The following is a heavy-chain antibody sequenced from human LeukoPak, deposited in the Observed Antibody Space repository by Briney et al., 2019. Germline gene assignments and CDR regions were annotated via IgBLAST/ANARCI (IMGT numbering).Heavy chain of an antibody. J-gene: IGHJ6*03. Sequence: ASVKVSCKASGYTFTGYYMHCVRQAPGQGLEWMGWINPNSGGTNYAQKFQDRVTMTRDTSISTAYMELSRLRSDDTAVYYCARGGLQTWYYYMDVWGKGTTVTVSS. CDR1: GYTFTGYY. V-gene: IGHV1-2*02. CDR3: ARGGLQTWYYYMDV. CDR2: INPNSGGT.